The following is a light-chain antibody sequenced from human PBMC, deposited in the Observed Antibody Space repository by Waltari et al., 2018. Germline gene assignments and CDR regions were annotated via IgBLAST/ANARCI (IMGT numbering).Light chain of an antibody. V-gene: IGLV1-44*01. CDR1: GSNIGSNT. J-gene: IGLJ2*01. CDR3: AVWDDSLNGPL. CDR2: TND. Sequence: QSVLTQPPSASGTPGQRVSISCSGSGSNIGSNTVNWYQQLPGTAPKLLIYTNDQRPSGVPDRFSGSKSGTSASLAISGLQSEDEAEYHCAVWDDSLNGPLFAGGTKLTVL.